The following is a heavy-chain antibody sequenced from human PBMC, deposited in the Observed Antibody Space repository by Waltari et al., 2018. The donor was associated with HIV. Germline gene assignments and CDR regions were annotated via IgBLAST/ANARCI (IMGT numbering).Heavy chain of an antibody. CDR1: GFTSRDYY. Sequence: QVQLVESGGGLVNPGGSLRLSCARSGFTSRDYYMQWIRQAPGKGLEWVSYIRSDTDTIYYADSVKGRFTISRDNAKNSLYLQMNRLSVEDTAVYYCARLKYSSGFFDYWGQGALVTVS. CDR2: IRSDTDTI. J-gene: IGHJ4*02. V-gene: IGHV3-11*01. CDR3: ARLKYSSGFFDY. D-gene: IGHD6-19*01.